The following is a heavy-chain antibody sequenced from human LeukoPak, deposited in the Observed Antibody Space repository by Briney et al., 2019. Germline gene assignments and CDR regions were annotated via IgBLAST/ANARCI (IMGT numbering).Heavy chain of an antibody. J-gene: IGHJ4*02. CDR2: ISGDGGSE. Sequence: GGSLRLSCAASGFTFDAHSMHWVRQAPGKGLEWVSLISGDGGSEHYAASVKGRFTISRDNSEASLFLQMRSLRSEDTAFYYCAKRSGAPNNFDFWGQGALVTVSS. CDR1: GFTFDAHS. CDR3: AKRSGAPNNFDF. V-gene: IGHV3-43*02. D-gene: IGHD1-1*01.